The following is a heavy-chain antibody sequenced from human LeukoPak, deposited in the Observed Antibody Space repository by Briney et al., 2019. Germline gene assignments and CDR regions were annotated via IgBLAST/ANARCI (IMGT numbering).Heavy chain of an antibody. CDR1: GFTFDDYG. D-gene: IGHD5-24*01. CDR2: INWNGGST. J-gene: IGHJ4*02. Sequence: PGGSLRLSCAASGFTFDDYGMSWVRQAPGKGLEWVSGINWNGGSTGYEDSVKGRFTISRDNAKNTLYLQMNSLRAEDTALYYCAKRLRDGYNSPIDYWGQGALVTVSS. CDR3: AKRLRDGYNSPIDY. V-gene: IGHV3-20*04.